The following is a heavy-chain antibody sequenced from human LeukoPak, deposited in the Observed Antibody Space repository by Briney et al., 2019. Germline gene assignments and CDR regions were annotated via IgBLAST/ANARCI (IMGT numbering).Heavy chain of an antibody. D-gene: IGHD2-2*01. CDR2: ISSSSSYI. CDR3: AREGGYCSSTSCSWSH. CDR1: GFTFSSYS. J-gene: IGHJ4*02. V-gene: IGHV3-21*01. Sequence: PGGSLRLSCAASGFTFSSYSMNWVRQAPGKGLEWVSSISSSSSYIYYADSVKGRFTISRDNAKNSLYLQMNSLRAEDTAVYYCAREGGYCSSTSCSWSHWGQGTLVTVSS.